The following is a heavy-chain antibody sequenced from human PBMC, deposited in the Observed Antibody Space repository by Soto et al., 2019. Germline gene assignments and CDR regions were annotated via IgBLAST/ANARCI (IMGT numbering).Heavy chain of an antibody. CDR1: GYNFANYW. Sequence: PGESLKISCQTSGYNFANYWVVWVRQMPGKGLEWMGIIYPGDSDTRYSPSFQGQVTISADKSISTAYLQWSSLKASDTAMYYCVSVAAAGNRPGWGQGTLVTVSS. CDR3: VSVAAAGNRPG. D-gene: IGHD6-13*01. J-gene: IGHJ4*02. CDR2: IYPGDSDT. V-gene: IGHV5-51*01.